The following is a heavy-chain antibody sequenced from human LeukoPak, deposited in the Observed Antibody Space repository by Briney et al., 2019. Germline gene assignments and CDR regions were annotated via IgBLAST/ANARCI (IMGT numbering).Heavy chain of an antibody. CDR2: INPVDSEI. J-gene: IGHJ4*02. V-gene: IGHV5-51*01. D-gene: IGHD3-10*01. CDR1: GYAYTKSW. CDR3: ARQGCITRSCHTIYH. Sequence: GESLQISSKGSGYAYTKSWIAWVRPMPGKGLELMGIINPVDSEIRYSPPLQRQVTISVDKSISTAFLQWNSLQASASAMYYCARQGCITRSCHTIYHWGQGTLVTAFS.